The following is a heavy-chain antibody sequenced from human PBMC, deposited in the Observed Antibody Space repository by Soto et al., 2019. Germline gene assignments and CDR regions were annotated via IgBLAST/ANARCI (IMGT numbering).Heavy chain of an antibody. CDR1: GYTFTNYG. Sequence: QVPLVESGAEVKKPGASVKVSCKASGYTFTNYGISWVRQAPGQGLEWMGWISGYNGNTKYAQKFQGRVTMTTDTPTNTAYMELRSLRSDDTAVYYFARDREYYYDSSGNYYYHYGVDVWGQGTTVTVS. V-gene: IGHV1-18*04. CDR3: ARDREYYYDSSGNYYYHYGVDV. J-gene: IGHJ6*02. CDR2: ISGYNGNT. D-gene: IGHD3-22*01.